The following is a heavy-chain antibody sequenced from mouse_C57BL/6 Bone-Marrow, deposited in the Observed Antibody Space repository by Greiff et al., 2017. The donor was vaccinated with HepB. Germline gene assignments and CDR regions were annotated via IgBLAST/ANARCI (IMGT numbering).Heavy chain of an antibody. Sequence: EVQLVESGGGLVQPGGSLSLSCAASGFTFTDYYMSWVRQPPGKALEWLGFIRNKANGYTTEYSASVKGRFTISRDNSQSILYLQMNALRAEDSATYYCARYEGRAMDYWGQGTSVTVSS. CDR1: GFTFTDYY. J-gene: IGHJ4*01. V-gene: IGHV7-3*01. CDR3: ARYEGRAMDY. CDR2: IRNKANGYTT.